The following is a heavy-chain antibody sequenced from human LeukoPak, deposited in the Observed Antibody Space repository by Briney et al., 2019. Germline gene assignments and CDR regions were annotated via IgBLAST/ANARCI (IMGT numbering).Heavy chain of an antibody. CDR3: ARDSYYYDSSGSKGFDY. D-gene: IGHD3-22*01. CDR2: IKQDGSEK. J-gene: IGHJ4*02. CDR1: GFTFSSYW. Sequence: EGSLRLSCAASGFTFSSYWMSWVRQAPGKGLEWVANIKQDGSEKYYVDSVKGRFTVSRDNAKNSLYLQMNSLRAEDTAVYYCARDSYYYDSSGSKGFDYWGQGTLVTVSS. V-gene: IGHV3-7*01.